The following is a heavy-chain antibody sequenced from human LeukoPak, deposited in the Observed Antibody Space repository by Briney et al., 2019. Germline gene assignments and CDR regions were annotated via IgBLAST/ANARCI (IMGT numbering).Heavy chain of an antibody. J-gene: IGHJ4*02. CDR3: ARHGGGQFSSLMVYAPIDY. D-gene: IGHD2-8*01. CDR1: GYSFTSYW. Sequence: GESLKISCKGSGYSFTSYWIGWVRQMPGKGLEWMGIIYPGDSDTRYSPSFQGQVTISADKSISTAYLKWSSLKASDTAMYYCARHGGGQFSSLMVYAPIDYWGQGTLVTVSS. CDR2: IYPGDSDT. V-gene: IGHV5-51*01.